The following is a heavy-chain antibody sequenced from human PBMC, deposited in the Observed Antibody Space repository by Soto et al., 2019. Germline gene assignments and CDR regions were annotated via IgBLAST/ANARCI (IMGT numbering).Heavy chain of an antibody. CDR1: GFTFSSYW. V-gene: IGHV3-7*03. Sequence: GGSLRLSCAASGFTFSSYWMSWVRQAPGKGLEWVANIKQVGGKTYYVDSVKGRFTISRDNAKNSLYLQMNSLRAEDTAVYYCARGGRGRAAGAFDIWGQGTMVTVSS. D-gene: IGHD6-13*01. CDR2: IKQVGGKT. CDR3: ARGGRGRAAGAFDI. J-gene: IGHJ3*02.